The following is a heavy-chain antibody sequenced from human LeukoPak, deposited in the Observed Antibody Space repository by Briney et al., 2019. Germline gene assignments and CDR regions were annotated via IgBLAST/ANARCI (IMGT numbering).Heavy chain of an antibody. J-gene: IGHJ4*02. D-gene: IGHD6-6*01. Sequence: PGGSLRLSCAASGFTVSSNYMSWVRQAPGKGLEWVSVIYSGGSTYYVDSVKGRFTISRDNSKNTLYLQMNSLRAEDTAVYYCARAMADRTSSSAGDYWGQGTLVTVSS. CDR3: ARAMADRTSSSAGDY. V-gene: IGHV3-66*01. CDR2: IYSGGST. CDR1: GFTVSSNY.